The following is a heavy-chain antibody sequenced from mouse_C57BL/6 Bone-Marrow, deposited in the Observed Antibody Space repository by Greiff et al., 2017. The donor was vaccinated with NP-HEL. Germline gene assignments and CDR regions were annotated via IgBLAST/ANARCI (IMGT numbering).Heavy chain of an antibody. V-gene: IGHV3-8*01. J-gene: IGHJ4*01. CDR3: ARQLRLRDYAMDY. D-gene: IGHD3-2*02. Sequence: EVNVVESGPGLAKPSQTLSLTCSVTGYSITSDYWNWIRKFPGNKLEYMGYISYSGSTYYNPSLKSRISITRDTSKNQYYLQLNSVTTEDTATDYCARQLRLRDYAMDYWGQGTSVTVSS. CDR2: ISYSGST. CDR1: GYSITSDY.